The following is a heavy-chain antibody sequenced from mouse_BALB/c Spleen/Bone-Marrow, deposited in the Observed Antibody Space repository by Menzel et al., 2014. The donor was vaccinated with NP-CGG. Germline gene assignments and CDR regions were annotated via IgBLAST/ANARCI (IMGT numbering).Heavy chain of an antibody. CDR2: ISSGGSYT. CDR3: ARQGYGYDGFDY. J-gene: IGHJ2*01. V-gene: IGHV5-6*01. D-gene: IGHD2-2*01. Sequence: EVQGVESGGDLVKPGGSLKLSCAASGFTFSSYGMSWVRQTPDKRLEWVATISSGGSYTYYPDSVKGRFTISRDNAKNTLYLQTSSLKSADTAMYYCARQGYGYDGFDYWGQGTTLTVSS. CDR1: GFTFSSYG.